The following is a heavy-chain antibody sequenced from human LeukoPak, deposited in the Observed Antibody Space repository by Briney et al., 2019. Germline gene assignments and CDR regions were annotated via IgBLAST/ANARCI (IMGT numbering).Heavy chain of an antibody. CDR1: GDSISGFY. J-gene: IGHJ6*03. D-gene: IGHD3-22*01. V-gene: IGHV4-4*07. CDR2: IYTSGST. CDR3: ARGGYYDSSGPIPLYYYYYYMDV. Sequence: SETLSRNCTVSGDSISGFYWSWIRQAAGQGLEWIGHIYTSGSTNYNPSLKSRVTMSVDMSKNQFSLKLRSVTAADTAVYYCARGGYYDSSGPIPLYYYYYYMDVWGKGTTVTVSS.